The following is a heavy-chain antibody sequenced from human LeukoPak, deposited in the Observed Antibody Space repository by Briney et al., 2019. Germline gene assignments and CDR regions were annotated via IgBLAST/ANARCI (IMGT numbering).Heavy chain of an antibody. CDR3: ARLLAAAHVTEFDY. CDR1: GYSFTTYW. Sequence: GESLKISCKGSGYSFTTYWIVWVRQMPGKGLEWMGIIYPGDSDTRYSPSFQGQVTISADKSISTAYLQWSSLKASDTAMYYCARLLAAAHVTEFDYWGQGTLVTVSS. D-gene: IGHD2-15*01. J-gene: IGHJ4*02. CDR2: IYPGDSDT. V-gene: IGHV5-51*01.